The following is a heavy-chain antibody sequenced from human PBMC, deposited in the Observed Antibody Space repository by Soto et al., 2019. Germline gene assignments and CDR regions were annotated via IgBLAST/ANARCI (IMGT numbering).Heavy chain of an antibody. CDR3: ARDRDYYDSSGYYYYYYMDV. J-gene: IGHJ6*03. CDR2: TYYRSKWYN. CDR1: GDSVSSNSAA. V-gene: IGHV6-1*01. D-gene: IGHD3-22*01. Sequence: QTLSLTCAISGDSVSSNSAAWNWIRQSPSRGLEWLGRTYYRSKWYNDYAVSVKSRITINPDTSKNQFSLQLNSVTPEDTAVYYCARDRDYYDSSGYYYYYYMDVWGKGTTVTVSS.